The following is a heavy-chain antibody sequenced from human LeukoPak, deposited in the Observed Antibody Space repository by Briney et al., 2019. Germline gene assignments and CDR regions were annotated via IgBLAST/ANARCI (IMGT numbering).Heavy chain of an antibody. V-gene: IGHV3-23*01. D-gene: IGHD6-19*01. CDR3: AKRYSSGWDTYDC. CDR1: GFSFNDYN. J-gene: IGHJ4*02. CDR2: LNTDGAWI. Sequence: HPGGSLRLSCAASGFSFNDYNMTWVRQAPGKGLEWVSGLNTDGAWIYYADSVKGRFTISRDNSKNTLYLQMNSLRAEDTAVYYCAKRYSSGWDTYDCWGQGTLVTVSS.